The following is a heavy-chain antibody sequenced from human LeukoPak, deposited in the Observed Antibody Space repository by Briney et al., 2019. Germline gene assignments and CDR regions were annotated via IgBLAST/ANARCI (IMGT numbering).Heavy chain of an antibody. V-gene: IGHV3-30-3*01. Sequence: PGGSLRLSCAASGFTFSSYAMHWVSQAPGKGLEWVAVISYDGSNKYYADSVKGRFTISRDNSKNTLYLQMNSLRAEDTAVYYCASGGLLDYWGQGTLVTVSS. D-gene: IGHD3-16*01. CDR1: GFTFSSYA. J-gene: IGHJ4*02. CDR2: ISYDGSNK. CDR3: ASGGLLDY.